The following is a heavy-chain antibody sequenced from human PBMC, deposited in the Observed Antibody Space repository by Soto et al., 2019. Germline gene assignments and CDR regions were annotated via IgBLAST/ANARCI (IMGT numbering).Heavy chain of an antibody. J-gene: IGHJ4*02. CDR3: ARVYSDYIDY. CDR2: IIVENGKT. CDR1: GYSFSDNG. D-gene: IGHD1-26*01. V-gene: IGHV1-18*01. Sequence: QVYLVQSEGEAKKPGASVKVSCKASGYSFSDNGITWVRQAPGHGLEWMGWIIVENGKTNYAPKFQGRVTMTTDTTMSTASMDLKNLKHDDTAVYYCARVYSDYIDYWGQGTLVTVSS.